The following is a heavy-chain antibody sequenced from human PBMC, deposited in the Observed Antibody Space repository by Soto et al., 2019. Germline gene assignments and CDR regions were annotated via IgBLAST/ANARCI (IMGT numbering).Heavy chain of an antibody. V-gene: IGHV4-34*01. Sequence: PSETLSLTCAVYGGSFSGYYWSWIRQPPGKGLEWIGEINHSGSTNYNPSLKSRVTISVDTSKNQFSLKLSSVTAADTAVYYCAGRSTVTYEILGWFDPWGQGTLVTVSS. CDR3: AGRSTVTYEILGWFDP. CDR1: GGSFSGYY. CDR2: INHSGST. D-gene: IGHD4-4*01. J-gene: IGHJ5*02.